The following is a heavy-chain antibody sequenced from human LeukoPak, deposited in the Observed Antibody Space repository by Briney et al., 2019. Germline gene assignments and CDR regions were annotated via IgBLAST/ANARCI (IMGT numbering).Heavy chain of an antibody. CDR3: AKGYDFWSGYFDY. Sequence: GGSLRLSCAASGFTFSDYYMSWIRQAPGKGLEWVSYISSSGSTIYHADSVEGRFTISRDNSENTLYLQMNSLRAEDTAVYYCAKGYDFWSGYFDYWGKGTLVTVSS. V-gene: IGHV3-11*04. CDR2: ISSSGSTI. D-gene: IGHD3-3*01. J-gene: IGHJ4*02. CDR1: GFTFSDYY.